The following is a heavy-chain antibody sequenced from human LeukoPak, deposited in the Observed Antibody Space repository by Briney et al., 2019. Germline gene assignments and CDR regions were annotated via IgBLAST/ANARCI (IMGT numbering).Heavy chain of an antibody. CDR3: ARGQTSNYDYFDY. CDR2: INHSGST. CDR1: GGSFSGYY. J-gene: IGHJ4*02. Sequence: SETLSLTCAVYGGSFSGYYWSWIRQPPGKGLEWIGEINHSGSTNYNPSLKSRVTISVDTSKNQFSLKPSSVTAADTAVYYCARGQTSNYDYFDYWGQGTLVTVSS. V-gene: IGHV4-34*01. D-gene: IGHD4-11*01.